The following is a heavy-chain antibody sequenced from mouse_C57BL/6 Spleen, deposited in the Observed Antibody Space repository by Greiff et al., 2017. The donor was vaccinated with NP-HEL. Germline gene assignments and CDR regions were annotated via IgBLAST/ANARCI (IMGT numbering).Heavy chain of an antibody. Sequence: EVKLMESGGGLVKPGGSLKLSCAASGFTFSSYAMSWVRQTPEKRLEWVATISDGGSYTYSPDNVKGRFTISRDNAKNNLYLQMSHLKSEDTAMYYCARGITTVWYFDVWGTGTTVTVSS. CDR2: ISDGGSYT. V-gene: IGHV5-4*03. D-gene: IGHD1-1*01. CDR3: ARGITTVWYFDV. J-gene: IGHJ1*03. CDR1: GFTFSSYA.